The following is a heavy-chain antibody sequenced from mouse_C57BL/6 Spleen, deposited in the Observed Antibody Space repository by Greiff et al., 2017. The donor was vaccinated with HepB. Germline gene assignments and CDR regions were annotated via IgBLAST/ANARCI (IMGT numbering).Heavy chain of an antibody. CDR2: ISYDGSN. Sequence: VQLKESGPGLVKPSQSLSLTCSVTGYSITSGYYWNWIRQFPGNKLEWMGYISYDGSNNYNPSLKNRISITRDTSKNQFFLKLNSVTTEDTATYYCAKLIYDGYPFAYWGQGTLVTVSA. J-gene: IGHJ3*01. CDR3: AKLIYDGYPFAY. CDR1: GYSITSGYY. D-gene: IGHD2-3*01. V-gene: IGHV3-6*01.